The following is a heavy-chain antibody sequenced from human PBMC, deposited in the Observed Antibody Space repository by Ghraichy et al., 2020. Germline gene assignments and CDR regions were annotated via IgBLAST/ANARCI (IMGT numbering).Heavy chain of an antibody. CDR2: TYSDGNT. CDR3: ARDRMYDASGYYFYYYGMDV. Sequence: LSLTCAASGLSVSGNYMSWVRQAPGKGLEWVSLTYSDGNTDYADSGKGRFTISRDSSKNTVYLQMSSLRAEDTAVYYCARDRMYDASGYYFYYYGMDVWGHGTTVTVSS. V-gene: IGHV3-66*01. J-gene: IGHJ6*02. D-gene: IGHD3-22*01. CDR1: GLSVSGNY.